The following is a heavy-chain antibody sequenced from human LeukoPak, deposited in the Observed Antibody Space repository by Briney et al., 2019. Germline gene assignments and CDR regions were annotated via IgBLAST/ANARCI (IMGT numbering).Heavy chain of an antibody. CDR1: GGSISTDLYY. CDR3: ARGSGWNSFDP. V-gene: IGHV4-61*02. J-gene: IGHJ5*02. D-gene: IGHD6-19*01. Sequence: TLSLTCTVSGGSISTDLYYWTWFRQPAGKGLEWIGRIYSNGWTDYNPPLKSRVSISIDTSKNHFSLKMSLATAADTALYYCARGSGWNSFDPWGQGTLVTVSS. CDR2: IYSNGWT.